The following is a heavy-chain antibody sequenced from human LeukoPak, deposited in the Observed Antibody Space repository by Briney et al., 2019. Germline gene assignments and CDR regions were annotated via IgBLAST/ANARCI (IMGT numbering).Heavy chain of an antibody. J-gene: IGHJ3*02. CDR2: IYSGGSS. CDR3: ARERRSYYDSSGYYDRHAFDI. Sequence: GGSLRLSCAASGFAVSRNYMSWVRQAPGKGLEWVSLIYSGGSSYYADSVKGRFTISRDNSKNTLYLQMNSLGAEDTAVYFCARERRSYYDSSGYYDRHAFDIWGQGTMVTVSS. CDR1: GFAVSRNY. V-gene: IGHV3-66*01. D-gene: IGHD3-22*01.